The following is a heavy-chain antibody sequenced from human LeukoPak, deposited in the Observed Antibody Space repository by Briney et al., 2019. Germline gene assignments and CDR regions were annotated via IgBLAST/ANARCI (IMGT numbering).Heavy chain of an antibody. CDR2: ISGSGSNI. Sequence: NPGGSLRLSCAASGFTFSDYYMSWIRQAPGKGLEWLSYISGSGSNIKYAESVKGRFTISRDNAKNSLYLQMNSMRAEDTGVYYCARDIGGSNDVVEWLFWGQGALVTVSS. CDR1: GFTFSDYY. CDR3: ARDIGGSNDVVEWLF. J-gene: IGHJ4*01. V-gene: IGHV3-11*04. D-gene: IGHD3-3*01.